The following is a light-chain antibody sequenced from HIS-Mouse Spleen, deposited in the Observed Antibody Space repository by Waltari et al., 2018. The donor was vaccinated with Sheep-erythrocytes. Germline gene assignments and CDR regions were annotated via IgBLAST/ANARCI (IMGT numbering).Light chain of an antibody. CDR1: SSDVGSYNL. CDR2: EGS. Sequence: QSALTQPASVSGSPGQSITISCTGTSSDVGSYNLVSWYQQHPGKAPKIMIYEGSKRPAGVFYRFSGSKSGNTASLTISGLQAEDEADYYCCSYAGSSTPWVFGGGTKLTVL. V-gene: IGLV2-23*01. CDR3: CSYAGSSTPWV. J-gene: IGLJ3*02.